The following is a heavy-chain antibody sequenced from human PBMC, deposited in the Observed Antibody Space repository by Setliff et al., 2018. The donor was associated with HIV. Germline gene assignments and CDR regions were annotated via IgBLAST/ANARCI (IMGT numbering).Heavy chain of an antibody. CDR2: LYTDGGT. Sequence: SETLSLTCSVSGTSVSDYSLTWIRQSPGKDLQWIGRLYTDGGTKYNPSLQSRVTMSIDTSKNQFSLKLTSATAADTAVYYCARRIDNSGSFPDKNWFDTWGQGSLVTVSS. D-gene: IGHD3-10*01. CDR1: GTSVSDYS. CDR3: ARRIDNSGSFPDKNWFDT. J-gene: IGHJ5*02. V-gene: IGHV4-4*07.